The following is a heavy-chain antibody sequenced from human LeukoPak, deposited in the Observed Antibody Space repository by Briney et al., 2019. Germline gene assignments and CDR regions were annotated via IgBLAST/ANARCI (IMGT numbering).Heavy chain of an antibody. Sequence: ASVKVSCKASGYIFTKYVVHWVRQAPGQRREWMGWTKAGNGDTKYSQNFQDRLTITRDTSASTVYMELSSLTSEDTALYYCARDDCGDTCYPGGYWGQGTLVTVSS. J-gene: IGHJ4*02. CDR1: GYIFTKYV. CDR3: ARDDCGDTCYPGGY. V-gene: IGHV1-3*01. D-gene: IGHD2-21*01. CDR2: TKAGNGDT.